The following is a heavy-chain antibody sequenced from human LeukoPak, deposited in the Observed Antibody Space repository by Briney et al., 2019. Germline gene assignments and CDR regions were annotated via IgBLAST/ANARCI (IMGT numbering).Heavy chain of an antibody. CDR2: ISSTSTYI. V-gene: IGHV3-21*01. CDR3: ARIDVGATGFDY. D-gene: IGHD1-26*01. J-gene: IGHJ4*02. Sequence: GGSLRLSCAASGFIFSNYSMKRVRQAPGRGLEWVSSISSTSTYIYHADSGKGRFTIYRYNANNSMYLQMHRLNDEDMADYLWARIDVGATGFDYWGQGALVGV. CDR1: GFIFSNYS.